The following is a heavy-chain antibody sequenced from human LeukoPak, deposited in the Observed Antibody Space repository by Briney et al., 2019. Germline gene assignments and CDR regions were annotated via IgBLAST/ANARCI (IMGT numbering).Heavy chain of an antibody. J-gene: IGHJ4*02. CDR2: INHSGST. CDR3: GRGEGGIVVVPAAIGRIYYFDY. D-gene: IGHD2-2*01. V-gene: IGHV4-34*01. CDR1: GGSFSGYY. Sequence: SETLSLTCAVYGGSFSGYYWSWIRQPPGKGLEWIGEINHSGSTNYNPSLKSRVTISVDTSKNQFSLKLSSVTDADTAVYYCGRGEGGIVVVPAAIGRIYYFDYWGQGTLVTVSS.